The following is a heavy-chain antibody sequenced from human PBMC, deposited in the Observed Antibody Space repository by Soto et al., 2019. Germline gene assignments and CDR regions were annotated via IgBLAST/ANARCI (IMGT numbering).Heavy chain of an antibody. V-gene: IGHV3-23*01. CDR2: LSGSGGTP. CDR1: GFTFSDYA. D-gene: IGHD6-19*01. CDR3: AKVKPSGPISGHKLYFDL. J-gene: IGHJ2*01. Sequence: EVQLLESGGGLVNPGGSLRLSCAASGFTFSDYAMSWVRQAPGKGLEWVSGLSGSGGTPYYADSVKGRFSISRDNSENTLSLQMNRLRAEDTAIYFCAKVKPSGPISGHKLYFDLWGRGTLVSVSS.